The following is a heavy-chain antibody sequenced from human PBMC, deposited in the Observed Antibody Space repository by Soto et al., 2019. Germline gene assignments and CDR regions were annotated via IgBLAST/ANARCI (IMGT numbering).Heavy chain of an antibody. CDR3: ARAGYCTNGVCYTPPSFDY. Sequence: SETLSLTCTVSGGSISSGDYYWSWIRQPPGKGLEWIGYIYYSGSTNYNPSLKSRVTISVDTSKNQFSLKLSSVTAADTAVYYCARAGYCTNGVCYTPPSFDYWGQGTLVTVSS. D-gene: IGHD2-8*01. J-gene: IGHJ4*02. V-gene: IGHV4-61*08. CDR2: IYYSGST. CDR1: GGSISSGDYY.